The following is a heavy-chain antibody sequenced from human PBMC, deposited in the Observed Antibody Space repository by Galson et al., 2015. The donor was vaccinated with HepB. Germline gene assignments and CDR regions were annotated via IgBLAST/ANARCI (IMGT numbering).Heavy chain of an antibody. J-gene: IGHJ4*02. V-gene: IGHV3-21*01. D-gene: IGHD4-23*01. Sequence: SLRLSCAASGFTFSSYTMNWVRQAPGKGLEWVSSISTGRNYIYYADSVKGRFTISRDNAKNSLYLQMNSLRAEDTAVYYCARETLRWYHDYWGQGTLVTVSA. CDR1: GFTFSSYT. CDR3: ARETLRWYHDY. CDR2: ISTGRNYI.